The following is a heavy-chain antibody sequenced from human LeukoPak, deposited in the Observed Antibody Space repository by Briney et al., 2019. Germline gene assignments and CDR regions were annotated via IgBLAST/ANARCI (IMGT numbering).Heavy chain of an antibody. D-gene: IGHD2-15*01. CDR2: ISYDGGND. CDR1: GFTFSSYS. J-gene: IGHJ4*02. Sequence: GGSLRLSCAASGFTFSSYSMNWVRQAPGKGLEWVALISYDGGNDYYADSVKGRFTISRDNSRNTLYLQMNSLRAEDTAVYYCARGQALPKMWYFDYWGQGTLVTVSS. CDR3: ARGQALPKMWYFDY. V-gene: IGHV3-30*03.